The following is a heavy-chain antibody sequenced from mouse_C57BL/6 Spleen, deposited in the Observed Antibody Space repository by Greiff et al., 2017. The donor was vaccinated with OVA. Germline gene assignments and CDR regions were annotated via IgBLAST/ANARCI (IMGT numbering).Heavy chain of an antibody. CDR2: IYPRDGDN. V-gene: IGHV1-82*01. CDR3: ARSPYYDYDRSWFAY. D-gene: IGHD2-4*01. CDR1: GYAFSSSW. Sequence: QVQLKESGPELVKPGASVKISCKASGYAFSSSWMNWVKPRPGKGLEWIGRIYPRDGDNNYNGKVKGKATLTAAKSSSTAYMQLSMLTSEDSAVYFCARSPYYDYDRSWFAYWGQGTLVTVSA. J-gene: IGHJ3*01.